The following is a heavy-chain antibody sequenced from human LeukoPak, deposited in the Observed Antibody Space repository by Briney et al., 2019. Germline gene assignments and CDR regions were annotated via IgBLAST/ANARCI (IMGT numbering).Heavy chain of an antibody. D-gene: IGHD1-7*01. CDR3: AKALLENRNYEDY. Sequence: GGSLRLSCAASGFTFSSYAMSWVRQAPGKGLEWVSAISGSGGSTYYADSAKGRFTISRDNSKNTLYLQMNSLRAEDTAVYYCAKALLENRNYEDYWGQGTLVTVSS. CDR2: ISGSGGST. V-gene: IGHV3-23*01. CDR1: GFTFSSYA. J-gene: IGHJ4*02.